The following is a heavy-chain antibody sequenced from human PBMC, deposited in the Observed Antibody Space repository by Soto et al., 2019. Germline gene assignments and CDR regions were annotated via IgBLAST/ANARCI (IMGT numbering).Heavy chain of an antibody. V-gene: IGHV4-59*02. CDR3: ARDGYSSSWHNWFDP. J-gene: IGHJ5*02. CDR2: IYYTGST. Sequence: PSETLSLTCSVSGGSVTNYYWSWIRQPPGKGLEWIGYIYYTGSTNYNPSLKSRVTISVDTSKNQFSLKLSSVTAADTAVYYCARDGYSSSWHNWFDPWGQGTLVTVSS. CDR1: GGSVTNYY. D-gene: IGHD6-13*01.